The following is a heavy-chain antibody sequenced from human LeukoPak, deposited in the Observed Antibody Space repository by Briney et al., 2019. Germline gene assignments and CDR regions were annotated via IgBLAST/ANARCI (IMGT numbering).Heavy chain of an antibody. CDR1: GYTFTSYD. D-gene: IGHD5-12*01. Sequence: ASVKVSCKASGYTFTSYDINWVRQATGQGLEWMGWMNPNSGSTGYAQKFQGRVTITRNTSISTAYMELSGLRSEDTAVYYCARGRSTGYPYYFEYWGQGTPFTVSS. J-gene: IGHJ4*02. CDR3: ARGRSTGYPYYFEY. CDR2: MNPNSGST. V-gene: IGHV1-8*03.